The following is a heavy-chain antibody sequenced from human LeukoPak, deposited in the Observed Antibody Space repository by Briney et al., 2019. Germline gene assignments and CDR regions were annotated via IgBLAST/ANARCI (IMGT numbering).Heavy chain of an antibody. CDR1: GFTFSSYG. D-gene: IGHD6-19*01. CDR2: ISYDGSNK. Sequence: GRSLRLSCAASGFTFSSYGMHWVRQAPGKGLEGVAVISYDGSNKYYADSVKGRFTISRDNSKNTLYLQMNSLRAEDTAVYYCAKVPGSGWYGNWFDPWGQGTLVTVS. V-gene: IGHV3-30*18. J-gene: IGHJ5*02. CDR3: AKVPGSGWYGNWFDP.